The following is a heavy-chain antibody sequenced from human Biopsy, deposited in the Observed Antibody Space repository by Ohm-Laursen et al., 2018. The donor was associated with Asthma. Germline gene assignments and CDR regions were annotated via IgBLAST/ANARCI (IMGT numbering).Heavy chain of an antibody. J-gene: IGHJ4*02. CDR1: GGTFNTYV. Sequence: SVKASCKSLGGTFNTYVIGWARQAPGQGLEWMGWINSVFGTTTYPQKFQDRVTITADDSTSTVYMELSSLRSEDTAVYYCARKAGSCISRTCYSLDFWGQGTLVTVSS. CDR2: INSVFGTT. D-gene: IGHD2-2*01. CDR3: ARKAGSCISRTCYSLDF. V-gene: IGHV1-69*13.